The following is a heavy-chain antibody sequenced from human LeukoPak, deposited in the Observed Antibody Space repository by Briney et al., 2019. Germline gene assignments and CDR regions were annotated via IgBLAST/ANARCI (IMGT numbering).Heavy chain of an antibody. Sequence: ASVKVSCKSSGGSFNNFAVNWVRQAPGQRPEWMGRVIPLFGKPDYAQKFQGRVEIIADRSTDTVYMEMSSLTSEDTAVYYCARGPPITVVGIITHNWFDPWGQGTLLTVSS. CDR1: GGSFNNFA. CDR2: VIPLFGKP. D-gene: IGHD3-3*01. CDR3: ARGPPITVVGIITHNWFDP. J-gene: IGHJ5*02. V-gene: IGHV1-69*13.